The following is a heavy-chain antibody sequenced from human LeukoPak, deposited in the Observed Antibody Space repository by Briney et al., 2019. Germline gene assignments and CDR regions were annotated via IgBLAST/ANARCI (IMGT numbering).Heavy chain of an antibody. CDR1: GGSFSGYY. J-gene: IGHJ4*02. CDR3: ARPTTVTRFTLGY. D-gene: IGHD4-17*01. CDR2: INHSGST. V-gene: IGHV4-34*01. Sequence: SETLSLTCAVYGGSFSGYYWSWIRQPPGKGLEWIGEINHSGSTNYNPSLKSRVTISVDTSKNQFSLKLSSVTAADMAVYYCARPTTVTRFTLGYWGQGTLVTVSS.